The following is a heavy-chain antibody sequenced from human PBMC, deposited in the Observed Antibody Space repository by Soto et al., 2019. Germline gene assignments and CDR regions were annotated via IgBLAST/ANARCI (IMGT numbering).Heavy chain of an antibody. CDR3: ARRTHEYGPYGSGSYYNHYYYYYGMDV. CDR2: ISAYNGNT. Sequence: ASVKVSCKASGYTFTSYGISWVRQAPGQGLEWMGWISAYNGNTNYAQKLQGRVTMTTDTSTSTAYMELRSLRSDDTAVYYCARRTHEYGPYGSGSYYNHYYYYYGMDVWGQGTTVTVSS. D-gene: IGHD3-10*01. J-gene: IGHJ6*02. V-gene: IGHV1-18*01. CDR1: GYTFTSYG.